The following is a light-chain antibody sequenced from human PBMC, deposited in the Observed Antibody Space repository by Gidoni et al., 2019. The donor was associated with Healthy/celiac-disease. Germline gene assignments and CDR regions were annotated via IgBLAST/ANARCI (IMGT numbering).Light chain of an antibody. CDR1: QSVSSY. Sequence: EIVLTQSPAPLSLSPGERATLTCRASQSVSSYLAWYQQKPGQAPRLLIYDASNRATGIPARFSGSGSATDFTLTISRLAPEDFAVYYCQHRSNWLTFGGGTKVEIK. V-gene: IGKV3-11*01. J-gene: IGKJ4*01. CDR2: DAS. CDR3: QHRSNWLT.